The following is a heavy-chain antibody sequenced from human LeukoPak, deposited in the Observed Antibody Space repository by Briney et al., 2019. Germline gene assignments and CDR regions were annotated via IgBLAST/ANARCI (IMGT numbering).Heavy chain of an antibody. CDR2: IILIFGTA. CDR1: GGTFSSYA. Sequence: SVKVSCKASGGTFSSYAISWVRQAPGQGLEWMGGIILIFGTANYAQKFQGRVTITTDESTSTAYMELSSLRSEDTAVYYCARSITMVRGVIMAWFDPWGQGTLVTVSS. J-gene: IGHJ5*02. D-gene: IGHD3-10*01. V-gene: IGHV1-69*05. CDR3: ARSITMVRGVIMAWFDP.